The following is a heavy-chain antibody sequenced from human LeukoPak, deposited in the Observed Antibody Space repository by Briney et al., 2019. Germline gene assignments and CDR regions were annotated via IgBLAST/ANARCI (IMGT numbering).Heavy chain of an antibody. V-gene: IGHV3-23*01. CDR2: ISGSGGST. CDR1: GFTFSSYA. D-gene: IGHD2-2*01. Sequence: PGASLRLSCAASGFTFSSYAMSWVRQAPGKGLEWVSAISGSGGSTYYADSVKGRFTISRDNSKNTLYLQMNSLRVDDTAVYYCTKTQGDYSTTWYNWFDPWGQGTLVTVSS. CDR3: TKTQGDYSTTWYNWFDP. J-gene: IGHJ5*02.